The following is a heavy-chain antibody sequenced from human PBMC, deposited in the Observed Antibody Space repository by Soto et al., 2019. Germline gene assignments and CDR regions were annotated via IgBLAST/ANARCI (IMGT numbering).Heavy chain of an antibody. CDR2: ISHDGSTK. Sequence: QVQLVESGGGVVQPGRSLRLSCAASGFTFSLYGIHWVRQAPGKGLEWLAVISHDGSTKYYADSVKGRFTVSRDNSMNSVYLQMNSLRGEDTAIYYCAKDFPSGSSRYDRFDPWGLGTSVIV. D-gene: IGHD6-19*01. J-gene: IGHJ5*02. CDR1: GFTFSLYG. V-gene: IGHV3-30*18. CDR3: AKDFPSGSSRYDRFDP.